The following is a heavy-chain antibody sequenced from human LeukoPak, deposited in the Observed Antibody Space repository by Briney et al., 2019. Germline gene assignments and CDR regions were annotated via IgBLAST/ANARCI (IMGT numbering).Heavy chain of an antibody. V-gene: IGHV3-30*02. D-gene: IGHD6-13*01. CDR2: IRYDGSNK. Sequence: GGSLRLSCAASGFTFSSYGMHWVRQAPGKGLEWVAFIRYDGSNKYYADFVKGRFTISRDNSKNTLYLQMNSLRAGDTAVYYCAKFAIAAAGYWGQRTLVTVSS. J-gene: IGHJ4*02. CDR3: AKFAIAAAGY. CDR1: GFTFSSYG.